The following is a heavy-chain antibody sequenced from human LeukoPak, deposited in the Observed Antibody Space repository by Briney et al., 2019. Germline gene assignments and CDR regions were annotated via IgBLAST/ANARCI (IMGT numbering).Heavy chain of an antibody. J-gene: IGHJ4*02. Sequence: GGSLRLSCTASGFSFGDYDMNWFRQAPGKGLEWVGYIRSKAYGGATEYAASVKGRFTISRDNSKSIAYLQMNSLKTEDTAVYYCSRGRGGTYYFEAWGQGTLVIVSS. CDR2: IRSKAYGGAT. V-gene: IGHV3-49*03. D-gene: IGHD1-26*01. CDR1: GFSFGDYD. CDR3: SRGRGGTYYFEA.